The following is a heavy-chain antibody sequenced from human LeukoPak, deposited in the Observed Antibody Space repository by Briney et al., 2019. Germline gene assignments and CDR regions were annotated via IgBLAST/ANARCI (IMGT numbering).Heavy chain of an antibody. CDR2: IYYNGST. Sequence: SETLSLTCTVSGGSISSSSYYWGWIRQPPGKGLEWIGSIYYNGSTYYNPSLNRVTISADTSKNQFSLKLSSVTAADTAVYYCARGIVVVTAMNYWGQGTLVTVSS. CDR1: GGSISSSSYY. CDR3: ARGIVVVTAMNY. D-gene: IGHD2-21*02. V-gene: IGHV4-39*01. J-gene: IGHJ4*02.